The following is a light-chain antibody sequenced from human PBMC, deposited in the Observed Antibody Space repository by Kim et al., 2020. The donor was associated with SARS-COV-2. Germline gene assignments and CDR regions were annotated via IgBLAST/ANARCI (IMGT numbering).Light chain of an antibody. Sequence: VSPGLTVSITCTGDKLGDKYACWYQQKPGQSAVMVIYQDSKRPSGITERFSGSNSGNTATLTISGSQAMDEADYYCQAWDSSTFYVFGTGTKVTVL. CDR2: QDS. V-gene: IGLV3-1*01. CDR1: KLGDKY. J-gene: IGLJ1*01. CDR3: QAWDSSTFYV.